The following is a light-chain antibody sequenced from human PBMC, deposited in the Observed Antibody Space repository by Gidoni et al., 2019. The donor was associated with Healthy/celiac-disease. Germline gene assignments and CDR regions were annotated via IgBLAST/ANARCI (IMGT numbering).Light chain of an antibody. CDR3: QVWILTTYQMM. Sequence: SYVLTQPPSVSVAPGQTAIITCGGNNIGRKSVHWSQQKPGQAPVLFVYDDDDRPSEIPERCSGSNSGNPATLTISRVEVGDEADYYCQVWILTTYQMMFGGGTRLTVL. J-gene: IGLJ3*02. CDR1: NIGRKS. V-gene: IGLV3-21*02. CDR2: DDD.